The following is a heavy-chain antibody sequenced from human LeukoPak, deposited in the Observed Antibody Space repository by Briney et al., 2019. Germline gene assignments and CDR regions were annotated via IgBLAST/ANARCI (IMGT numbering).Heavy chain of an antibody. V-gene: IGHV4-59*01. CDR3: ARGPLSGSYLPY. J-gene: IGHJ4*02. Sequence: PSETLSLTCTVSGGSISSYYWSWIRQPPGKGLEWIGYIYYSGSTNYNPSLKSRVTISVDTSKNQFSLKLSSVTAADTAVYYCARGPLSGSYLPYWGQGTLVTVSS. CDR1: GGSISSYY. D-gene: IGHD1-26*01. CDR2: IYYSGST.